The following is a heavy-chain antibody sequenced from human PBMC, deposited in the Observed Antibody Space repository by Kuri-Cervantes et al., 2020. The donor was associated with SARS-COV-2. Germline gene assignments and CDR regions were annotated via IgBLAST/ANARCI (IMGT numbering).Heavy chain of an antibody. CDR1: GFTFSSYG. J-gene: IGHJ4*02. CDR3: AKVAYSYGYPTHYFDY. CDR2: IWYDGSNK. Sequence: GGSLRLSCAASGFTFSSYGMHWVRQAPGRVLEWVAAIWYDGSNKYYADSVRGRFTISRDNSKNTLYLQMNSLRAEDTAVYYCAKVAYSYGYPTHYFDYWGQGTLVTVSS. D-gene: IGHD5-18*01. V-gene: IGHV3-33*06.